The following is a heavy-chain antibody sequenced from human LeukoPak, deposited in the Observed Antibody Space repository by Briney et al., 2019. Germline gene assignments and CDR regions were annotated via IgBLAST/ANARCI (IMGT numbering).Heavy chain of an antibody. Sequence: PGGSLRLSCATSGFSFSSYEMNWVRQAPGKGLEWISYISSSGSAMYYADSVKGRFTISRDNAKNSLYLQMNSLRAEDTAVYYCARAFTSAYYYMDVWGKGTTVTVSS. CDR3: ARAFTSAYYYMDV. CDR1: GFSFSSYE. CDR2: ISSSGSAM. J-gene: IGHJ6*03. V-gene: IGHV3-48*03.